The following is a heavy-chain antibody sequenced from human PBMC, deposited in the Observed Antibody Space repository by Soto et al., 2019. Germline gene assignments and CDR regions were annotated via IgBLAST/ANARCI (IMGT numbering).Heavy chain of an antibody. CDR2: IYPGDSDT. Sequence: PGESLKISCKGSGYSFTSYLICWVRQMPVKGLEWMGIIYPGDSDTRYSPSFQGQVTISADKSISTAYLQWSSLKASDTAMYYCARLDPTMIAELRAFDICAQGTMLTVSS. CDR1: GYSFTSYL. J-gene: IGHJ3*02. V-gene: IGHV5-51*01. CDR3: ARLDPTMIAELRAFDI. D-gene: IGHD3-22*01.